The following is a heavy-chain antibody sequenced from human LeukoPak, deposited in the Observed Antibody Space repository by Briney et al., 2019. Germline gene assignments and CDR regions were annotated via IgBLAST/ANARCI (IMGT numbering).Heavy chain of an antibody. V-gene: IGHV3-66*01. D-gene: IGHD6-6*01. CDR3: ARDSSSYYFDY. Sequence: GGSLRLSCAASGFTVTSNHMNWVRQAPGKGLEWVSIIYTGGTTHYADSLKDRFTISRDDSINTLYLQMNSLRAEDTAVYYCARDSSSYYFDYWGQGTLVTVAS. CDR2: IYTGGTT. J-gene: IGHJ4*02. CDR1: GFTVTSNH.